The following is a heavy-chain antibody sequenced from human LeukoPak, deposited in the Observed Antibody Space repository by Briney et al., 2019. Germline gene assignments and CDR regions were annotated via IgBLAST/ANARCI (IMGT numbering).Heavy chain of an antibody. J-gene: IGHJ4*02. CDR3: ARDRQAGDGLSHVFDY. CDR2: INPNNGGT. D-gene: IGHD7-27*01. Sequence: ASVKVSCKASGYTFTAYYMHWVRQAPGQGLEWMGWINPNNGGTKYAQKFQGRVTMTRDTSISTAYMDLSGLRSDDTAVYYCARDRQAGDGLSHVFDYWGQGSLVTVSS. V-gene: IGHV1-2*02. CDR1: GYTFTAYY.